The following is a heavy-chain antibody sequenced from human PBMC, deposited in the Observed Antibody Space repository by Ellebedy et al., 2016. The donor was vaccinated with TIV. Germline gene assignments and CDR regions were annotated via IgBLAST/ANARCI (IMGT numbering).Heavy chain of an antibody. CDR2: INTGSGDT. V-gene: IGHV1-3*04. CDR3: ARGFSSSWYKHLDY. D-gene: IGHD6-13*01. J-gene: IGHJ4*02. CDR1: RYTLTSYS. Sequence: AASVTVSCKASRYTLTSYSMHWVRQAPGQSLEWMGWINTGSGDTKYSGKAQGRVTITRDTSANTVFMELSGLKFEDTAIYYCARGFSSSWYKHLDYWGEGTLVTVSS.